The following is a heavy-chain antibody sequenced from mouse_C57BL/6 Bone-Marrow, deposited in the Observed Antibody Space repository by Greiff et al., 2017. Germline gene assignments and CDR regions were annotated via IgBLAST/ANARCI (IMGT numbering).Heavy chain of an antibody. CDR3: ARAYYDSSGYFDV. J-gene: IGHJ1*03. CDR1: GYAFTNYL. CDR2: INPGSGGT. D-gene: IGHD1-1*01. V-gene: IGHV1-54*01. Sequence: QVQLQQSGAELVRPGTSVKVSCKASGYAFTNYLIEWVKQRPGQGLEWIGVINPGSGGTNYNEKFKGKATLTADKSSSTAYMQLSSLTSEDSAVYFCARAYYDSSGYFDVWGTGTTVTVSS.